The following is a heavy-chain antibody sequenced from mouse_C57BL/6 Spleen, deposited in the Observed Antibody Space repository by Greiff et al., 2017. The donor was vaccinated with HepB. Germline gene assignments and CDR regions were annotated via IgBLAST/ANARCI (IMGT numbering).Heavy chain of an antibody. CDR3: ARGGIYYGNSWFAY. CDR2: INPNYGTT. J-gene: IGHJ3*01. CDR1: GYSFTDYN. D-gene: IGHD2-1*01. V-gene: IGHV1-39*01. Sequence: VQLKESGPELVKPGASVKISCKASGYSFTDYNMNWVKQSNGKSLEWNGVINPNYGTTSYNQKFKGKATLTVDQSSSTAYMQLNSLTSEDSAVYYCARGGIYYGNSWFAYWGQGTLVTVSA.